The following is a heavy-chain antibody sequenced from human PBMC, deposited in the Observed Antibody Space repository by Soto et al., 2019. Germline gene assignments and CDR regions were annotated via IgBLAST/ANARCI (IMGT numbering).Heavy chain of an antibody. Sequence: PSETLSFTCAVSGGSISSSNWWSWVRQPPGKGLEWIGEIYHSGSTNYNPSLKSRVTISVDKSKNQFSLKLSSVTAADTAVYYCARDNWNYPWFDPWGQGTQVTVSS. CDR1: GGSISSSNW. V-gene: IGHV4-4*02. CDR2: IYHSGST. J-gene: IGHJ5*02. CDR3: ARDNWNYPWFDP. D-gene: IGHD1-7*01.